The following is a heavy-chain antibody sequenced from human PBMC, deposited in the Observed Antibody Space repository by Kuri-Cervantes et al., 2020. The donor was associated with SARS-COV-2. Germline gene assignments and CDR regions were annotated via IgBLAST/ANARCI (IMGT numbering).Heavy chain of an antibody. V-gene: IGHV4-34*01. CDR3: ARETTVTGYYYYMDV. CDR2: INHSGST. CDR1: GGSFSGYY. D-gene: IGHD4-11*01. J-gene: IGHJ6*03. Sequence: SETLSLTCAVYGGSFSGYYWSWIRQPPGKGLEWIGEINHSGSTNYNPSLKSRVTISVDTSKNQFSLKLSSVTAADTAVYYCARETTVTGYYYYMDVWGKGTTVTVSS.